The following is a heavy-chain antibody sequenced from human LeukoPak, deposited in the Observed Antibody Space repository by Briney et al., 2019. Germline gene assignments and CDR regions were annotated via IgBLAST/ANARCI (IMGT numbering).Heavy chain of an antibody. Sequence: GGSLRLSCAASGFTFRRHWTSWVRQAPGKGPEWVAHIKQDGTEYYVDSVKGRFIISRDNAKNSLYLQMNSLRAEDTAVYSCVRGPDYGDRLDYFDYWGQGTLVTVSS. CDR2: IKQDGTE. CDR3: VRGPDYGDRLDYFDY. D-gene: IGHD4-17*01. J-gene: IGHJ4*02. CDR1: GFTFRRHW. V-gene: IGHV3-7*01.